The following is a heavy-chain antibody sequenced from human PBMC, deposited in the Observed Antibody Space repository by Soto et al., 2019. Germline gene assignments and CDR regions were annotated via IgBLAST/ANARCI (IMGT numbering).Heavy chain of an antibody. D-gene: IGHD6-13*01. V-gene: IGHV1-69*13. CDR3: AREGSSSQEEYYYYGMDV. Sequence: ASVKVSCKASGGTFSSYAISWVRQAPGQGLEWMGGIIPIFGTANYAQKFQGRVTITADESTSTAYMELSSLRSEDTAVYYCAREGSSSQEEYYYYGMDVWGQGTTVTVSS. CDR2: IIPIFGTA. J-gene: IGHJ6*02. CDR1: GGTFSSYA.